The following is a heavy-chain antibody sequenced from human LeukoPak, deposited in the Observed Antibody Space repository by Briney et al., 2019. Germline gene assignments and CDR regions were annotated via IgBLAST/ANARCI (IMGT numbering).Heavy chain of an antibody. CDR1: GFTVSSNY. CDR3: ARILYGDYYFDY. V-gene: IGHV3-53*01. J-gene: IGHJ4*02. Sequence: GRSLRLSCAASGFTVSSNYMSWVRQAPGKGLEWVSVIYSGGSTYYADSVKGRFTISRDNSKNTLYLQMNSLRAEDTAVYYCARILYGDYYFDYWGQGTLVTVSS. CDR2: IYSGGST. D-gene: IGHD4-17*01.